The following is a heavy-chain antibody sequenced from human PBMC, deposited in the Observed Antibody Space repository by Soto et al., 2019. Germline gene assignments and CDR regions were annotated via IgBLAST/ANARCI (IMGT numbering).Heavy chain of an antibody. J-gene: IGHJ6*02. CDR1: GFTFSSYA. CDR3: AKESDVDIVDTVYYYYGMDV. CDR2: ISGSGGST. D-gene: IGHD5-12*01. Sequence: EVQLLESGGGLVQPGGSLRLSCAASGFTFSSYAMSWVRQAPGKGLEWVSAISGSGGSTYYADSVKGRFTISRDNSKNTLYLQMNSLRAEDTAVYYCAKESDVDIVDTVYYYYGMDVWGQGTTVTVSS. V-gene: IGHV3-23*01.